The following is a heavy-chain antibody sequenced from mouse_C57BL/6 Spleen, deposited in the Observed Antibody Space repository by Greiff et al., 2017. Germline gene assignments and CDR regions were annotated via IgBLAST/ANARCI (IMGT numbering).Heavy chain of an antibody. CDR3: TREGKGNYEIAY. Sequence: QVQLQQPGAELVKPGASVKLSCKASGYTFTSYWMHWVKQRPGRGLEWIGRIDPYSGGTKYNEKFKSKATLTVDKPSSTAYMQRSSLTSEDSAVYYCTREGKGNYEIAYWGQGTLVTVSA. CDR2: IDPYSGGT. V-gene: IGHV1-72*01. CDR1: GYTFTSYW. D-gene: IGHD2-1*01. J-gene: IGHJ3*01.